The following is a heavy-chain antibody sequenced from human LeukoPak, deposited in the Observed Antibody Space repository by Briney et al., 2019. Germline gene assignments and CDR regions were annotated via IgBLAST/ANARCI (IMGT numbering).Heavy chain of an antibody. Sequence: PGRSLRLSCAASGFTFSSYAMHWVRQAPGKGLEWVAVISYDGSNKYYADSVKGRFSISRDNSKSMLYLQMNSLRAEDTAVYYCAREGGYYDSSGYIDYWGQGTLVTVSS. CDR3: AREGGYYDSSGYIDY. J-gene: IGHJ4*02. CDR2: ISYDGSNK. CDR1: GFTFSSYA. D-gene: IGHD3-22*01. V-gene: IGHV3-30-3*01.